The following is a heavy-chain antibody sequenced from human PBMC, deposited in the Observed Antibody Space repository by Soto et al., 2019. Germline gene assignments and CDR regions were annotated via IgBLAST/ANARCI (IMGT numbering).Heavy chain of an antibody. CDR2: IVPIFGTA. CDR1: GGTFSSYA. V-gene: IGHV1-69*12. Sequence: QVQLVQSGAEVKKPGSSVKVSCKASGGTFSSYAISWVRQAPGQGLEWMGGIVPIFGTANYAQKVQGRVTITGDESTNTAYIELSSLRAEDTAVYYCARGPVDTARGREFDYWGQGTLVTVSS. D-gene: IGHD5-18*01. J-gene: IGHJ4*02. CDR3: ARGPVDTARGREFDY.